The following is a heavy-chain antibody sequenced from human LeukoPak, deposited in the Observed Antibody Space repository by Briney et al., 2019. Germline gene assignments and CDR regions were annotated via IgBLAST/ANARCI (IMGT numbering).Heavy chain of an antibody. J-gene: IGHJ4*02. CDR2: VSTYNGNT. CDR1: GYPFPTYG. Sequence: ASVKVSCXVSGYPFPTYGFSWVRQAHGQGLEWVGGVSTYNGNTNYGQKFQDRVTMTTDTSTNTAYMELRSLRSDDTAVYFWASGLGAYVDWGQGTLITVSS. D-gene: IGHD3-16*01. V-gene: IGHV1-18*01. CDR3: ASGLGAYVD.